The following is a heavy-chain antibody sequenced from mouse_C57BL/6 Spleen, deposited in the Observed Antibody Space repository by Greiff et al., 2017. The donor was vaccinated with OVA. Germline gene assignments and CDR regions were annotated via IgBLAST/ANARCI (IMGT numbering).Heavy chain of an antibody. CDR1: GYTFTSYW. V-gene: IGHV1-53*01. J-gene: IGHJ2*01. Sequence: QVQLQQPGTELVKPGASVKLSCKASGYTFTSYWMHWVKQRPGQGLEWIGNINPSNGGTNYNETFKSKATLTVDKSSSTAYMQLSSLTSEDSAVDYCARNYYGRGYYFDYWGQGTTLTVSS. CDR3: ARNYYGRGYYFDY. CDR2: INPSNGGT. D-gene: IGHD1-1*01.